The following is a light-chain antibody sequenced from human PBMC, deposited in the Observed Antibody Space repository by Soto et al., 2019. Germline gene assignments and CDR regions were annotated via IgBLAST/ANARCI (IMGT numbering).Light chain of an antibody. CDR2: SNN. CDR1: SSNIGSNT. CDR3: SSWDDSLNVYYV. J-gene: IGLJ1*01. V-gene: IGLV1-44*01. Sequence: QSVLTQPPSASGTPGQRVTISCSGSSSNIGSNTVNWYQQLPGTAPKLLIYSNNQRPSGVPDRFSGSKSGTSASLAISGLQSEYESDYYCSSWDDSLNVYYVFGTGTKRTVL.